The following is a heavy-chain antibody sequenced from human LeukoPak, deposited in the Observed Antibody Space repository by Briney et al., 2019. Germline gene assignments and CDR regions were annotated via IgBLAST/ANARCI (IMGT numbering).Heavy chain of an antibody. V-gene: IGHV3-21*01. Sequence: GGSLRLSCAASGFTFSTYSMNWVRQAPGKGLEWVSSISSRGTYIYYADSVKGRFTISRDNAKNSLYLQMNSLRAEDTAVYYCARLRFGEFEDAFDIWGQGTMVSVSS. J-gene: IGHJ3*02. CDR2: ISSRGTYI. CDR1: GFTFSTYS. D-gene: IGHD3-10*01. CDR3: ARLRFGEFEDAFDI.